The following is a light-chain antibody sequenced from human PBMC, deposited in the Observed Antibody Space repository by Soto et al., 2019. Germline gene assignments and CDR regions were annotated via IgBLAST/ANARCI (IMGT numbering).Light chain of an antibody. CDR3: QQSYSTPFT. V-gene: IGKV1-39*01. Sequence: DIQMTQSPSSLSASVGDRVTITCRASQSISSYLNWYQQKPGKAPKLLIYAASSLQSGVPSRFSGSGSGTDFTLTISSLQPEDFATYYCQQSYSTPFTFRPRTKVHIK. J-gene: IGKJ3*01. CDR1: QSISSY. CDR2: AAS.